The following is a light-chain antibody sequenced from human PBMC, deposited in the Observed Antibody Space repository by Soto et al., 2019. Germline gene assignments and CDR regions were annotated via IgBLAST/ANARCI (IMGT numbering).Light chain of an antibody. J-gene: IGLJ2*01. Sequence: QSALTQPASVSGSPGQSITICCTGTSSDVGGYNYVSWYQQHPGKAPKLMIYDVSNRPSGVSNRFSGSKSGNTASLTISGLQAEDEADYYCSSYTTSGSLVFGGGTKVTVL. CDR2: DVS. V-gene: IGLV2-14*01. CDR1: SSDVGGYNY. CDR3: SSYTTSGSLV.